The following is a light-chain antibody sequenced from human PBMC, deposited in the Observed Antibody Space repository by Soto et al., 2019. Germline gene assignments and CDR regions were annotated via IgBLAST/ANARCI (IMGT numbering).Light chain of an antibody. CDR2: GAS. J-gene: IGKJ2*01. V-gene: IGKV3-15*01. Sequence: EIVMTQSPATLSVSPGETATLSCRASQSITSELAWYQQKPGQPPRLLLYGASTRATGVPARFTGSGSGSEFTLTISGLQSEDFAVYYCQQGHNWPLTFGQGTRLEI. CDR1: QSITSE. CDR3: QQGHNWPLT.